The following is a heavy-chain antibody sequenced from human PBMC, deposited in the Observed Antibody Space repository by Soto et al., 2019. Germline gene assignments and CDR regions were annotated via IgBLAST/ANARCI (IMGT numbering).Heavy chain of an antibody. CDR3: GRSSGKGGVDAFDV. CDR2: IWYDGSNR. CDR1: GFTFSNYA. J-gene: IGHJ3*01. Sequence: QMQVVESGGGVVQPGRSLRLSCAASGFTFSNYAMHWVRQAPGKGLEWVAFIWYDGSNRYYADSVKGRFTISRDNSKNTLYLQMNSLRAEDTAVYYCGRSSGKGGVDAFDVWGQGTLVTVSP. D-gene: IGHD1-1*01. V-gene: IGHV3-33*01.